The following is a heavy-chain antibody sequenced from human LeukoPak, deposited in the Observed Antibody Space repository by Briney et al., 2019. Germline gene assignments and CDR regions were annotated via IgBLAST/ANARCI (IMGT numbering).Heavy chain of an antibody. D-gene: IGHD3-3*01. CDR2: INTSGST. CDR3: AREGRVDFWSGGLYYFDY. V-gene: IGHV4-4*07. J-gene: IGHJ4*02. Sequence: SETLSLTCTVSGGSISSYYWSWIRQPAGKGLEWIGRINTSGSTNYNPSLKSRVTMSVDTSKNQFSLKLSSVTAADTAVYYCAREGRVDFWSGGLYYFDYWGQGTLVTVSS. CDR1: GGSISSYY.